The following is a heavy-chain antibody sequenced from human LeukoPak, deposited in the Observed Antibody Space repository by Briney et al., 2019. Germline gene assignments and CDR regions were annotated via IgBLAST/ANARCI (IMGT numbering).Heavy chain of an antibody. CDR3: ARLGGGCSSTSCYGWFDP. Sequence: SETLSLTCAVYGGSFSGYYWSWIRQPPGKGLEWIGEINHSGSTNYNPSLKSRATILVNTSKNQFSLKLSSVTAADTAVYYCARLGGGCSSTSCYGWFDPWGQGTLVTVSS. D-gene: IGHD2-2*01. CDR1: GGSFSGYY. CDR2: INHSGST. V-gene: IGHV4-34*01. J-gene: IGHJ5*02.